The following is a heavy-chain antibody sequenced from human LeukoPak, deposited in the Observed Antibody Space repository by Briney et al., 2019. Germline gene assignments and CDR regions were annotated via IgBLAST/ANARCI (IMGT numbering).Heavy chain of an antibody. CDR1: GYTFTSYG. D-gene: IGHD2-15*01. J-gene: IGHJ1*01. V-gene: IGHV1-18*01. Sequence: ASVKVSCKASGYTFTSYGISWVRQAPGQGVEWMGWISAYNGNTKYAQKLQGRVTITTDTYTSKAYMELRSLRSDDTAVYYCARDGPLYCSGGSCYSYFQHWGQGTLVTVSS. CDR3: ARDGPLYCSGGSCYSYFQH. CDR2: ISAYNGNT.